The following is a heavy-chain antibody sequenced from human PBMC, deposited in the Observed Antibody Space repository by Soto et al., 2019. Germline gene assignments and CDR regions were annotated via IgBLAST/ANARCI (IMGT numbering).Heavy chain of an antibody. CDR3: AGMYGDEAH. V-gene: IGHV3-15*01. D-gene: IGHD4-17*01. J-gene: IGHJ4*02. CDR2: IKSKTDGGTT. Sequence: EVQLVESGGGLVKPGGSLRLSCAASGFTFSNAWMSWVRQAPGKGLEWVGRIKSKTDGGTTDYAAPVKGRFTISRDDSKNSLYLQMNRLKSKKTVLYYCAGMYGDEAHCGQGSLVTVSS. CDR1: GFTFSNAW.